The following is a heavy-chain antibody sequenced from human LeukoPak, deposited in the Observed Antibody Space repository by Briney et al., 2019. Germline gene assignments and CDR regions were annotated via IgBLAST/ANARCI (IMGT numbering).Heavy chain of an antibody. J-gene: IGHJ4*02. CDR3: ASRITMSGAPLLSFYNVGY. Sequence: SETLSLTCTVSGGSISSSSYYWGWIRQPPGKGLEWIGSIYYSGSTYYNPSLKSRVTISVDTSKNQFSLKLSSVTAADTAVYYCASRITMSGAPLLSFYNVGYWGQGTLVTVSS. D-gene: IGHD2-2*01. CDR2: IYYSGST. V-gene: IGHV4-39*07. CDR1: GGSISSSSYY.